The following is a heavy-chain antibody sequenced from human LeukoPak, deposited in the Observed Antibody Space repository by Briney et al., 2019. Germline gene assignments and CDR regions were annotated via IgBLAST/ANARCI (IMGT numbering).Heavy chain of an antibody. Sequence: EGSLRLSCAASGFTFSSHAMSWVRQAPGKGLEWVSDTSGSGVATYYADSVKGRFTISRDNSKNTLYLQMNSLRAEDTAVYYCARGGLFAYYFDYWGQGTLVTVSS. CDR1: GFTFSSHA. V-gene: IGHV3-23*01. J-gene: IGHJ4*02. D-gene: IGHD3-10*02. CDR3: ARGGLFAYYFDY. CDR2: TSGSGVAT.